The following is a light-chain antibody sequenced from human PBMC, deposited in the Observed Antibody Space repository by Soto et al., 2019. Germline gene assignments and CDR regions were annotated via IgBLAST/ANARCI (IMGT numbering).Light chain of an antibody. Sequence: QSVLTQPASVSGSPGQSTTISCTGTSSDVGAYNFVSWYQQHPGQAPKLMLYDVNIRPSVVTNGLAGSKSGNTASLTISGLQAEDEGHYNCTSWTTSTTMIFGGGTKVTVL. CDR1: SSDVGAYNF. V-gene: IGLV2-14*03. J-gene: IGLJ2*01. CDR2: DVN. CDR3: TSWTTSTTMI.